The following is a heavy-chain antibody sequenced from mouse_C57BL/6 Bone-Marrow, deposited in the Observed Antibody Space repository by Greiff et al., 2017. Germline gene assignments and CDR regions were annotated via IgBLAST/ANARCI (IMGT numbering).Heavy chain of an antibody. CDR2: IDPSDRYT. Sequence: QVQLQQPGAELVMPGASVKLSCKASGDTCTSYWMHGGKQRPGQGLEWIGEIDPSDRYTNYNQKFKGKSTLTVDKSSSTAYMQLSSLTSEDSAVYYCARDYGSSGDFDYWGQGTTLTVSS. J-gene: IGHJ2*01. D-gene: IGHD1-1*01. V-gene: IGHV1-69*01. CDR1: GDTCTSYW. CDR3: ARDYGSSGDFDY.